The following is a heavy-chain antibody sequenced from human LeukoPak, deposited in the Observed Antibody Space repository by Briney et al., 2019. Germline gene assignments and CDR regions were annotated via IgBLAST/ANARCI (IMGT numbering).Heavy chain of an antibody. Sequence: GVSLRLSCAASGFIFNNYGLIWVRQAPGKGLEWVSASNDGGGTTYADFVKGRFTISRDNSKNTLFLQMNSLRAEDTALYYCAKGSSGYFFDLWGQGTLVTVSS. J-gene: IGHJ4*02. CDR1: GFIFNNYG. V-gene: IGHV3-23*01. CDR3: AKGSSGYFFDL. D-gene: IGHD3-22*01. CDR2: SNDGGGT.